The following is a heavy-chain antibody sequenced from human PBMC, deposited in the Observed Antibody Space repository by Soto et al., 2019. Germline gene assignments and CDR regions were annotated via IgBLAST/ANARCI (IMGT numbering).Heavy chain of an antibody. CDR3: ARAYFGYSSSWYDY. CDR2: IGTAGDT. J-gene: IGHJ4*02. CDR1: GFTFSSYD. V-gene: IGHV3-13*01. D-gene: IGHD6-13*01. Sequence: GGSLRLSCAASGFTFSSYDMHWVRQATGKGLEWVSAIGTAGDTYYPGSVKGRFTISRENAKNSLYLQMNSLRAGDTAVYYCARAYFGYSSSWYDYWGQGTLVTVSS.